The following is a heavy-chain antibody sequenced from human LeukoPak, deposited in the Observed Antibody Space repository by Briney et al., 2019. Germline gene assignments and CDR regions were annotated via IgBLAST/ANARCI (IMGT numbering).Heavy chain of an antibody. J-gene: IGHJ4*02. V-gene: IGHV3-23*01. Sequence: LPGGSLRLSCAASGFTFSSYAMSWVRQAPGKGLEWVSAISGSGGSTYYADSVKGRLTISRDNSKNTLYLQMNSLRAEDTAVYYCANCGSSGYYNDYWGRGVLVTVSS. CDR2: ISGSGGST. D-gene: IGHD3-22*01. CDR1: GFTFSSYA. CDR3: ANCGSSGYYNDY.